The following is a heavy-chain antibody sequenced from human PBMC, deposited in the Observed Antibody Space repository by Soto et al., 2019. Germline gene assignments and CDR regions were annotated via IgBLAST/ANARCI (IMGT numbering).Heavy chain of an antibody. J-gene: IGHJ5*02. CDR1: GGSISSGGYY. CDR2: IYYSGST. Sequence: SETLSLTCTVSGGSISSGGYYWSWIRQHPGKGLEWIGYIYYSGSTYYNPPLKSRVTISVDTSKNQFSLKLSSVTAADTAVYYCASGLAAAGTFFPTWGQGTLVTVSS. D-gene: IGHD6-13*01. CDR3: ASGLAAAGTFFPT. V-gene: IGHV4-31*03.